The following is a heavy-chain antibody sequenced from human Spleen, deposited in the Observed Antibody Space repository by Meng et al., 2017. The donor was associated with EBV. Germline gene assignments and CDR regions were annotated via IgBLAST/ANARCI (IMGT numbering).Heavy chain of an antibody. CDR1: GDSVSSGSYY. Sequence: QVVLQESGPGLVNASETSSLSCTVSGDSVSSGSYYWSWIRQPPGKGLEWIGYMYYSGNTNYNPSLKSRVTISLDTSRNHFSLELTSVTDADTAVYYCARGDDYRYAYWGQGTLVTVSS. D-gene: IGHD3-16*01. CDR2: MYYSGNT. J-gene: IGHJ4*02. CDR3: ARGDDYRYAY. V-gene: IGHV4-61*01.